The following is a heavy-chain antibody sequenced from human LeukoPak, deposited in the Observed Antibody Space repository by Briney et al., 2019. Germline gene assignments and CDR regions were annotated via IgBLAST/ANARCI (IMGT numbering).Heavy chain of an antibody. CDR3: ARDSCSSTSCYEGGAFDI. CDR1: GFTVSNDY. Sequence: PGGSLRLSCAVSGFTVSNDYMSWVRQAPGKGLEWVSVIYGGGDTYYADSVKGRFTISRDNSKNTLYLQMNSLRAEDTAVYYCARDSCSSTSCYEGGAFDIWGQGTMVTVSS. CDR2: IYGGGDT. V-gene: IGHV3-53*01. J-gene: IGHJ3*02. D-gene: IGHD2-2*01.